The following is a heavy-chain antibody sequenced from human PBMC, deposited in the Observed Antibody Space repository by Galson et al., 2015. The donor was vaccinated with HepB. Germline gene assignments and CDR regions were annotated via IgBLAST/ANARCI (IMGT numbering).Heavy chain of an antibody. D-gene: IGHD1-26*01. V-gene: IGHV4-39*07. CDR2: IYYSGST. CDR3: ARVIVGATGGSYYYYYMDV. CDR1: GGSISSSSYY. J-gene: IGHJ6*03. Sequence: SETLSLTCTVSGGSISSSSYYWGWIRQPPGKGLEWIGSIYYSGSTYYNPSLKSRVTISVDTSKNQFSLKLSSVTAADTAVYYCARVIVGATGGSYYYYYMDVWGKGTTVTVSS.